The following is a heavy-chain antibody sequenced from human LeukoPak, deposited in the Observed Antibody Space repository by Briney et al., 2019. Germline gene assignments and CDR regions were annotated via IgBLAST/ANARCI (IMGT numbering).Heavy chain of an antibody. CDR3: ARDRVDIVAVVAATDAFDI. CDR2: ISAYNGNT. D-gene: IGHD2-15*01. CDR1: GYTFTSYG. Sequence: ASVKVSCKASGYTFTSYGISWVRQAPGQGLEWMGWISAYNGNTNYAQKLQGRVTMTTDTSTSTAYMELRSLRSDDTAVYYCARDRVDIVAVVAATDAFDIWGQGTMVTVSS. J-gene: IGHJ3*02. V-gene: IGHV1-18*01.